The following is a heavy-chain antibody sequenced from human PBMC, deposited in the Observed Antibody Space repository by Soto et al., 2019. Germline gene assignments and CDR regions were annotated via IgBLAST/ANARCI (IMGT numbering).Heavy chain of an antibody. CDR1: GFTFSSYA. D-gene: IGHD6-6*01. CDR3: AKVIVARGGMDV. J-gene: IGHJ6*02. CDR2: ISGSAITT. Sequence: EVQLLDSGGGLVQPGGSLRLSCAASGFTFSSYAMSWVRQAPGKGLEWVSAISGSAITTYYADSVKGRFTISRDNSKNTVYLQMNSLRAEDTAIYYCAKVIVARGGMDVWGRGNTVTVSS. V-gene: IGHV3-23*01.